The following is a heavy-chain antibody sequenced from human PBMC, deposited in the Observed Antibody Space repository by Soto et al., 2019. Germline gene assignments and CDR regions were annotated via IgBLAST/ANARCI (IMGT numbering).Heavy chain of an antibody. CDR1: GGSVSGYW. V-gene: IGHV4-34*01. D-gene: IGHD3-3*01. J-gene: IGHJ2*01. CDR2: INHSGST. CDR3: ARPPFARYDFWSGYYTPDYWYFDL. Sequence: PSETLSLTCAVYGGSVSGYWWSWIRQPPGKGLEWIGEINHSGSTNYNPSLKSRVTISVDTSKNQFSLKLSSVTAADTAVYYCARPPFARYDFWSGYYTPDYWYFDLWGRGTPVTVSS.